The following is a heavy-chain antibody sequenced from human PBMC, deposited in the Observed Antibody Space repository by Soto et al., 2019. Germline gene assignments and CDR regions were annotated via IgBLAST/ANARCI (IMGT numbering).Heavy chain of an antibody. CDR3: ARAAQYYYDSSGYYRAGGYFDY. CDR2: IIPIFGTA. CDR1: GGTFSSYA. J-gene: IGHJ4*02. V-gene: IGHV1-69*13. D-gene: IGHD3-22*01. Sequence: GASVKVSCKASGGTFSSYAISWVRQAPGQGLEWMGGIIPIFGTANYAQKFQGRVTITADESTSTAYMELSSLRSEDTAVYYCARAAQYYYDSSGYYRAGGYFDYWGQGTLVTVSS.